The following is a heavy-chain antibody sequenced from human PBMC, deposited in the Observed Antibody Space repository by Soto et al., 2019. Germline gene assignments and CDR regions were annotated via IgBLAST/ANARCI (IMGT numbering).Heavy chain of an antibody. CDR2: IIPILGIA. J-gene: IGHJ5*02. D-gene: IGHD3-9*01. V-gene: IGHV1-69*04. CDR3: AREPTYDIWPGPPAFDP. Sequence: SVKVSCKASGGTFSSYTISWVRQAPGQGLEWMGRIIPILGIANYAQKFQGRVTVTADKSTSTAYMELSSLRSEDTAVYYCAREPTYDIWPGPPAFDPWGQGTLVTVSS. CDR1: GGTFSSYT.